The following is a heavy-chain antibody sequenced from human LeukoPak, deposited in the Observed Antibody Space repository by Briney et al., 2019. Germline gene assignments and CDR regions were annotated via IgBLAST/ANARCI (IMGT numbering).Heavy chain of an antibody. CDR3: ARDLTAYFDY. J-gene: IGHJ4*02. CDR1: GFTVSSNY. D-gene: IGHD3-16*01. V-gene: IGHV3-66*01. Sequence: LPGGSLRLSCAASGFTVSSNYMSWVRQAPGKGLEWVSVIYSGGSTYYADSVKGRFTISRDNSKKTLYLQMNSLRAEDTAVYYCARDLTAYFDYWGQGTLVTVSS. CDR2: IYSGGST.